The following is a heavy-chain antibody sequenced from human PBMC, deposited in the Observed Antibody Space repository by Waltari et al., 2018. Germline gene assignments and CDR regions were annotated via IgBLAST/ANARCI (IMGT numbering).Heavy chain of an antibody. J-gene: IGHJ3*02. Sequence: QVQLQESGPGLVKPSETLSLTCTVSGGSISSYYWSWIRQPPGKGLEWIGYIYYSGSTNYNPSLKSRVTISVDTSKNQFSLKLSSVTAADTAVYYCAGGSGVGAFDIWGQGTMVTVSS. CDR3: AGGSGVGAFDI. V-gene: IGHV4-59*01. CDR1: GGSISSYY. CDR2: IYYSGST. D-gene: IGHD3-16*01.